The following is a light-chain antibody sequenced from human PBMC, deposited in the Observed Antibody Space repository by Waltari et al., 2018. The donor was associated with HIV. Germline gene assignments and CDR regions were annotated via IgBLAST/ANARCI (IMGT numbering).Light chain of an antibody. CDR3: QSYDASLSGVI. V-gene: IGLV1-40*01. CDR1: SSNIGAGFD. Sequence: QSVLTQPPSVSGAPGQRVTISCTGSSSNIGAGFDVHWYQQLPGTAPKLPIYGNSNRPSGVPDRFSGSKSGTSASLAITGLQAEDEADYYCQSYDASLSGVIFGGGTELTVL. CDR2: GNS. J-gene: IGLJ2*01.